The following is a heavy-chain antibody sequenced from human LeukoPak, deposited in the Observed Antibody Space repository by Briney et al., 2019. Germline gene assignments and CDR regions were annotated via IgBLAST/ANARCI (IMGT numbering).Heavy chain of an antibody. V-gene: IGHV4-59*01. CDR2: IYYSGST. Sequence: PSETLSLTCTVSGGSISSYYWSWVRQPPGKGLEWIGYIYYSGSTNYNPSHKSRVTIAVATSKNQFSLKLSSVTAADTAVYYCARWLKGWFDYWGQGTLVTVSS. CDR3: ARWLKGWFDY. J-gene: IGHJ4*02. D-gene: IGHD5-12*01. CDR1: GGSISSYY.